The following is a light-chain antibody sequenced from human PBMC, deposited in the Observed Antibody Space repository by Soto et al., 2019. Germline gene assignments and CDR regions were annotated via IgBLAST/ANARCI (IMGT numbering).Light chain of an antibody. V-gene: IGKV1-39*01. CDR2: AAS. CDR1: QSISSY. Sequence: IRITHSTSSLSASVSYRVTTTCRASQSISSYLNWYQQEPGKAPKFLIYAASSLQSGVPSRFSGSGSGTDFTLTISSLQPEDFATYYCQQSYSTPITFGQGTRLENK. J-gene: IGKJ5*01. CDR3: QQSYSTPIT.